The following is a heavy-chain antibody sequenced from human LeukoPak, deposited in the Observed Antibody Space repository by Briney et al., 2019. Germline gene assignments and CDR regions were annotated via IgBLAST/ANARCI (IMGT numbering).Heavy chain of an antibody. V-gene: IGHV3-30-3*01. Sequence: PGRSLRPSCAASRFTFSSYAMHWVRQAPGKGLEWVAVISYDGSNKYYADSVKGRFTISRDNSKNTLYLQMNSLRAEDTAVYYCARDDVPYRSAYYYGMDVWGQGTTVTVSS. D-gene: IGHD1-26*01. CDR2: ISYDGSNK. CDR1: RFTFSSYA. CDR3: ARDDVPYRSAYYYGMDV. J-gene: IGHJ6*02.